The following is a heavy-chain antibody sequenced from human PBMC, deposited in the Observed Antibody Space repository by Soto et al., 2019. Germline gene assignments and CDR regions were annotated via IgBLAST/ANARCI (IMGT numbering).Heavy chain of an antibody. D-gene: IGHD5-12*01. J-gene: IGHJ4*02. V-gene: IGHV1-69*06. CDR1: GGTFSSYA. Sequence: ASVKVSCKASGGTFSSYAISWVRQAPGQGLEWMGGIIPIFGTANYAQKFQGRVTTTADKSTSTAYMELSSLRSEDTAVYYCARSGDTRDGYNLYFDYWGQGTLVTAPQ. CDR3: ARSGDTRDGYNLYFDY. CDR2: IIPIFGTA.